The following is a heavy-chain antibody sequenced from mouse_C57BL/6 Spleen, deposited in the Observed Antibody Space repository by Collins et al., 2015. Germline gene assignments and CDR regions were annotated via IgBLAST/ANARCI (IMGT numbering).Heavy chain of an antibody. Sequence: QVQLQQPGVELVMPGASVKLSCKAPGYTFTSYWMHWVKQRPGQGLEWIGEIDPSDSYTNCNQKFKGKSTLTVDKSSSTAYMQLSSLTSEDSAVYYCARGGGTTVVATNFDYWGQGTTLTVSS. D-gene: IGHD1-1*01. CDR3: ARGGGTTVVATNFDY. V-gene: IGHV1-69*01. CDR1: GYTFTSYW. J-gene: IGHJ2*01. CDR2: IDPSDSYT.